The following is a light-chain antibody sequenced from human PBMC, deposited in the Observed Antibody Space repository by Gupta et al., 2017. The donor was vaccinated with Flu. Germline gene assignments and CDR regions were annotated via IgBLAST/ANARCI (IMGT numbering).Light chain of an antibody. V-gene: IGKV3-15*01. CDR2: SAS. Sequence: PATLSVSPGERATLSCRASQNIGSDLAWYQQKPGQPPRLLIYSASYRAANTPRRFIGSGTGTEFSLTISSRQSEDFAVYYCQQQNEWLRTFGQGTKMDIK. CDR3: QQQNEWLRT. J-gene: IGKJ2*01. CDR1: QNIGSD.